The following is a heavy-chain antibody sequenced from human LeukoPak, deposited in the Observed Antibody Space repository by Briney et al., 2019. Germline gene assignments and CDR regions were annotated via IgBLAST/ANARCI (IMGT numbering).Heavy chain of an antibody. CDR2: INHSGST. V-gene: IGHV4-34*01. J-gene: IGHJ4*02. Sequence: PGGSLRLSCTASGFTFGDYAMSWVRQAPGKGLEWIGEINHSGSTNYNPSLKSRVTISVDTSKNQFSLKLSSVTAADTAVYYCASGYLVPDFDYWGQGTLVTVSS. CDR3: ASGYLVPDFDY. CDR1: GFTFGDYA.